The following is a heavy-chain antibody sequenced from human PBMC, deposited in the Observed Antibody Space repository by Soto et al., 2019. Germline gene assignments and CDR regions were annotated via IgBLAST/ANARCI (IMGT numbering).Heavy chain of an antibody. Sequence: GGSLRLSCAASGFTFSSYDMHWVRQATGKGLEWVSAIGTAGDTYYPGSVKGRFTISRENAKNSLYLQMNSLRAGDTAVYYCARARKAVAGDTAVFYFDYWGQGTLVTVSS. D-gene: IGHD6-19*01. V-gene: IGHV3-13*01. J-gene: IGHJ4*02. CDR2: IGTAGDT. CDR1: GFTFSSYD. CDR3: ARARKAVAGDTAVFYFDY.